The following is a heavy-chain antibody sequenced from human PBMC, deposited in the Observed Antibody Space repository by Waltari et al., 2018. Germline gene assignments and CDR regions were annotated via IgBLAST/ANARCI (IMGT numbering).Heavy chain of an antibody. D-gene: IGHD2-15*01. Sequence: QVQLQESGPGLVKPSETLSLTCTVPGGSISSYYWRWIRQPAWKGLELIGRIYTSGSTNYNPSLKSRVTMSVDTSKNQFSLKLSSVTAADTAVYYCARDRIAFDYWGQGTLVTVSS. CDR2: IYTSGST. J-gene: IGHJ4*02. V-gene: IGHV4-4*07. CDR3: ARDRIAFDY. CDR1: GGSISSYY.